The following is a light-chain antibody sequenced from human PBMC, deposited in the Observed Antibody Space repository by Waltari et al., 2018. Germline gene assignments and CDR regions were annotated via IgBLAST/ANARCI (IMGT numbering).Light chain of an antibody. CDR2: GAS. CDR1: QSVSNSY. Sequence: EIVLTQSPGTLSLSPGERATLSCRASQSVSNSYLAWYQQKPGQAPRLLVYGASTGATGIPDRFSGSESGTDFTLTISRLEPEDFAVYYCQQYGSSPWTFGQGTKVEIK. J-gene: IGKJ1*01. CDR3: QQYGSSPWT. V-gene: IGKV3-20*01.